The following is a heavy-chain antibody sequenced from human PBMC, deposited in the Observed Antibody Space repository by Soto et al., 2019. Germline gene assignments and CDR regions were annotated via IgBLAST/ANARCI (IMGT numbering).Heavy chain of an antibody. CDR2: IWYDGSNK. V-gene: IGHV3-33*01. CDR3: ARVARYYFDY. D-gene: IGHD6-6*01. J-gene: IGHJ4*02. Sequence: QVQLVESGGGVVQPGMSLRLSCAASGFTFSSYGMHWVRQAPGKGLEWVAVIWYDGSNKYYADSVKGRFTISRDNSKNTLYLQMNSLRAEDTAVYYCARVARYYFDYWGQGTLVTVSS. CDR1: GFTFSSYG.